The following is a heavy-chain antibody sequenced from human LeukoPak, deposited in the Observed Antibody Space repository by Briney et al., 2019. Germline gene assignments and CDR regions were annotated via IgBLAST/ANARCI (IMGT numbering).Heavy chain of an antibody. V-gene: IGHV4-39*01. D-gene: IGHD4-11*01. CDR1: GGSISSSSYY. Sequence: PSETLSLTCTVSGGSISSSSYYWGWIRQPPGKGLEWIGSIYYSGSTYYNPSLKSRVTISVDTSKNQFSLKLSSVTAADTAVYYYATEGTTGGLRSWGQGTLVTVSS. J-gene: IGHJ5*02. CDR3: ATEGTTGGLRS. CDR2: IYYSGST.